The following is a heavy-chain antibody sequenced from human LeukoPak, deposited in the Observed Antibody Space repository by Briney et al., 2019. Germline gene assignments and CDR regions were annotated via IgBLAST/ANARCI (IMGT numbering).Heavy chain of an antibody. CDR1: GGSFSSGSYY. D-gene: IGHD1-1*01. Sequence: SETLSLTCTVSGGSFSSGSYYWSWIRQPPGKGLEWIGYIYYSGSTNYNPSLKSRVTISVDTSKNQFSLKLSSVTAADTAVYYCAREGLERLTPFDIWGQGTMVTVSS. V-gene: IGHV4-61*01. J-gene: IGHJ3*02. CDR3: AREGLERLTPFDI. CDR2: IYYSGST.